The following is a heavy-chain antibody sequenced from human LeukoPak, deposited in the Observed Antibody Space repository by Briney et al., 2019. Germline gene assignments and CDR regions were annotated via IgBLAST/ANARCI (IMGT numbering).Heavy chain of an antibody. J-gene: IGHJ3*02. V-gene: IGHV3-48*01. D-gene: IGHD5/OR15-5a*01. CDR3: VRDHHRRLYDSQARDTFDI. Sequence: GGSERLSCAASGFTFSSYSMNWIRQAPGKGLEWVSYISSSSSTIYYADSVKGRFTISRDNAKNSLYLQMNSLRAEDTAVYYCVRDHHRRLYDSQARDTFDIWGRGTMVTVSS. CDR1: GFTFSSYS. CDR2: ISSSSSTI.